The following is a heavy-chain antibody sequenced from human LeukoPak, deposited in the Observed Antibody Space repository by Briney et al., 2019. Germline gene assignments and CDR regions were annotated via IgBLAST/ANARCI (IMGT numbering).Heavy chain of an antibody. CDR1: GGSISSSSYY. CDR3: ARDSGDPLGYCSGGSCPNGYDAFDI. D-gene: IGHD2-15*01. J-gene: IGHJ3*02. V-gene: IGHV4-39*07. CDR2: IYYSGST. Sequence: PSETLSLTCTVSGGSISSSSYYWGWIRQPPGKGLEWIGSIYYSGSTYYNPSLKSRVTISVDTSKNQFSLKLSSVTAADTAVCYCARDSGDPLGYCSGGSCPNGYDAFDIWGQGTMVTVSS.